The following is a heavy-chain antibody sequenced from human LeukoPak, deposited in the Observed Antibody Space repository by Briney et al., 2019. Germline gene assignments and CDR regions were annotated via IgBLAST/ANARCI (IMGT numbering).Heavy chain of an antibody. J-gene: IGHJ5*02. D-gene: IGHD3-10*01. CDR3: ARDGVLLWFGGFHNWFDP. CDR1: GYTFTVYY. CDR2: INPNSGGT. V-gene: IGHV1-2*02. Sequence: ASVTVSCTASGYTFTVYYMHWVRQAPGQGLEWMGWINPNSGGTNYAQKFQGRVTMTRDPSISTAYTELSRLRSDDTAVYYCARDGVLLWFGGFHNWFDPWGQGTLVTVSS.